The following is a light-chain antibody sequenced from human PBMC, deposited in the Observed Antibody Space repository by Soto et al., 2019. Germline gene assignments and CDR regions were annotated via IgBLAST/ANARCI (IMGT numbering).Light chain of an antibody. CDR1: SSDVGGYNF. CDR3: SSYAGSNIVV. V-gene: IGLV2-8*01. J-gene: IGLJ2*01. CDR2: EVS. Sequence: QSALTQPPSASGSPGQSVTISCTGTSSDVGGYNFVSWYQQHPGKAPKLMIYEVSERPSGVPARFSGSKSGNTASLPVSGLQAEDEADYYCSSYAGSNIVVFGGGTKLTVL.